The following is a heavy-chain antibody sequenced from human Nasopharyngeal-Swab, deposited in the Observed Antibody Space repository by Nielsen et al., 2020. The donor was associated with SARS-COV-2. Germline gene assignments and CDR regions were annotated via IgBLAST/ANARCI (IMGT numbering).Heavy chain of an antibody. CDR2: IYTSGST. CDR1: GGSLSSGSYY. CDR3: ARSVAGQRWNWFDP. J-gene: IGHJ5*02. Sequence: SETPSLTRTVSGGSLSSGSYYWSWIRQPAGKGLEWIGRIYTSGSTNYNPSLKSRVTISVDTSKNQFSLKLSSVTAADTAVYYCARSVAGQRWNWFDPWGQGTLVTVSS. D-gene: IGHD6-19*01. V-gene: IGHV4-61*02.